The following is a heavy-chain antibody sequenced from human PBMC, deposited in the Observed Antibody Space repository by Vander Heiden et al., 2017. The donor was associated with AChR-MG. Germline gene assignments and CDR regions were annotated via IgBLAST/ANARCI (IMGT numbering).Heavy chain of an antibody. V-gene: IGHV4-30-2*01. CDR3: ARASNYYDSSDFDY. D-gene: IGHD3-22*01. CDR1: GGSISSSAYS. CDR2: IYHSGST. Sequence: QLHLQESGSGLVKPSQTLSLTCAVSGGSISSSAYSWIWIRQPPGKGLEWIGYIYHSGSTYYNPSLKSRVTISVDRSKNQFSLKLSSVTAADTAVYYCARASNYYDSSDFDYWGQGTLVTVSS. J-gene: IGHJ4*02.